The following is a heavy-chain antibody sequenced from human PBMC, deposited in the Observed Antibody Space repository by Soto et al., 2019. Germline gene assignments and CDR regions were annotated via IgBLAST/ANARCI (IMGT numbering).Heavy chain of an antibody. D-gene: IGHD3-10*01. Sequence: QVLLVQSGPEVKKPGSSVKVSCKASGGTFNNYAINWVRQAPGKGLEWMGGIIPTFGTGNHAQKFQGRVMITADETTTTAYMEPNSPRSEDTAIYYCASFDGTLVRGGRSSPYEMDVWGQGTTVIVSS. CDR3: ASFDGTLVRGGRSSPYEMDV. CDR1: GGTFNNYA. V-gene: IGHV1-69*01. J-gene: IGHJ6*02. CDR2: IIPTFGTG.